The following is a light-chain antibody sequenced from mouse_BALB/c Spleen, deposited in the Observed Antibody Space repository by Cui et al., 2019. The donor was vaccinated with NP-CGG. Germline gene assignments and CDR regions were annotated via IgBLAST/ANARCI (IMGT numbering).Light chain of an antibody. CDR2: GTN. J-gene: IGLJ1*01. V-gene: IGLV1*01. Sequence: QAVVTQESAPTTLPGETVTLTCRSSTGAVKSHNFANWVQEKPDHLFTGIIGGTNNRTPGVPARFSGSLIGDKAALTITGAQTEDEAIYFCALWYSNHWVFGGGTKLTVL. CDR3: ALWYSNHWV. CDR1: TGAVKSHNF.